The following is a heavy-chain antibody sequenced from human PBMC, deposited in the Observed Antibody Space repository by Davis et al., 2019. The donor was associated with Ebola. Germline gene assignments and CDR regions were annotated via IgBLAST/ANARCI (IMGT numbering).Heavy chain of an antibody. Sequence: GESLKISCAASGFTFSTYAMTWVRQAPGKGLEWVSVISVNGDVTYHADSVKGRFTISRDNSKNTLYLQMNSLRAEDTAVYYCGRGGIAVEYRYYFDYWGQGTLVTVSS. D-gene: IGHD6-19*01. J-gene: IGHJ4*02. CDR1: GFTFSTYA. CDR3: GRGGIAVEYRYYFDY. CDR2: ISVNGDVT. V-gene: IGHV3-23*01.